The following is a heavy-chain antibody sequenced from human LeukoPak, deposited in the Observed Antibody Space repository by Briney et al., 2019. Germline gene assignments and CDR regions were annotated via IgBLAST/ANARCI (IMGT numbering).Heavy chain of an antibody. CDR3: ANRGIDGYFNF. D-gene: IGHD3-10*01. CDR1: GASITDSIYY. J-gene: IGHJ4*02. CDR2: ISYSGTT. V-gene: IGHV4-39*01. Sequence: PSETLSLTCSVTGASITDSIYYWGWVRQPPGKGLEWIGSISYSGTTYYNPSLKSRAIIFADTSKNQFSLRLASVTAADTAVYYCANRGIDGYFNFCGQGPLVTVSS.